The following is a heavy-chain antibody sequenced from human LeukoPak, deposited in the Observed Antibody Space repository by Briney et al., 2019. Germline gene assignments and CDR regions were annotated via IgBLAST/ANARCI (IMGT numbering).Heavy chain of an antibody. D-gene: IGHD3-22*01. Sequence: SETLSLTCTVSGGSISSTSYYWAWIRQPPGRGLEWIGSVYYSGNTYYNPSLKSRVTISVDTSKNQFSLKLSSVTAADTAVYYCAGTYYDSSDYWGQGTLVTVSS. J-gene: IGHJ4*02. CDR1: GGSISSTSYY. CDR3: AGTYYDSSDY. V-gene: IGHV4-39*07. CDR2: VYYSGNT.